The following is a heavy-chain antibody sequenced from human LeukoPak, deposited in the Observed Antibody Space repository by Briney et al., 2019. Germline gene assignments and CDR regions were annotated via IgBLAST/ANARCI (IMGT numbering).Heavy chain of an antibody. J-gene: IGHJ3*02. D-gene: IGHD3-3*01. CDR1: GGSISSGGYY. V-gene: IGHV4-31*03. CDR3: ARDPINTIFGVVDAFDI. CDR2: IYYSGST. Sequence: PSETLSLTCTVSGGSISSGGYYWSWIRQHPGKGLEWIGYIYYSGSTYYNPSLKSRVTISVDTSKNQSSLKLSSVTAADTAVYYCARDPINTIFGVVDAFDIWGQGTMVTVSS.